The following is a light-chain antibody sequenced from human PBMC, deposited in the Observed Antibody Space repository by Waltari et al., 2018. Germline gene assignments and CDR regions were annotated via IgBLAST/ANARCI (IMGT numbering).Light chain of an antibody. V-gene: IGLV3-1*01. CDR2: QDT. J-gene: IGLJ2*01. CDR3: QTWDTITAI. Sequence: SFELIQPPSVAVSPGQTANITCSGDKLGDIYTYWYQQKPGQSPVAIMYQDTRRPSGIPERFSGSNSGNTSTLTISETQPVDEADYFCQTWDTITAISGGGTRLTVL. CDR1: KLGDIY.